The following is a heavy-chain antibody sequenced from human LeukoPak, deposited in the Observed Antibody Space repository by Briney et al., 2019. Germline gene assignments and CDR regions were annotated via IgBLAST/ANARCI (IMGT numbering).Heavy chain of an antibody. V-gene: IGHV4-34*01. D-gene: IGHD5-18*01. CDR3: ARDGYSFGRAFDP. Sequence: SETLTLTCSVHGEAFRGYYWIWIRQSPDVGLQWIGEISHDGYTNYNPSLKSRLTMSVDTSKNQFSLQLRSVTAADTAIYYCARDGYSFGRAFDPWGQGTLVTVSS. CDR2: ISHDGYT. J-gene: IGHJ5*02. CDR1: GEAFRGYY.